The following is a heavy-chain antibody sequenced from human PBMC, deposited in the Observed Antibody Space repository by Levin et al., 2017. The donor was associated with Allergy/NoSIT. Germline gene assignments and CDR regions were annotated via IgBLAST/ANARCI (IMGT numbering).Heavy chain of an antibody. CDR2: IYYSGST. D-gene: IGHD5-12*01. CDR3: ARHPLSVDIVATIPGTHFDY. J-gene: IGHJ4*02. Sequence: SETLSLTCTVSGGSISSSSYYWGWIRQPPGKGLEWIGSIYYSGSTYYNPSLKSRVTISVDTSKNQFSLKLSSVTAADTAVYYCARHPLSVDIVATIPGTHFDYWGQGTLVTVSS. CDR1: GGSISSSSYY. V-gene: IGHV4-39*01.